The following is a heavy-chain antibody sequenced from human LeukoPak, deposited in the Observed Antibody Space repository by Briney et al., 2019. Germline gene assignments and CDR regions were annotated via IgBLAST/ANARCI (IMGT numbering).Heavy chain of an antibody. V-gene: IGHV1-46*01. CDR3: ARGGPAGYDFWSGYRNNWFDP. D-gene: IGHD3-3*01. Sequence: ASVKVPCKASGYTFTSYYMHWVRQAPGQGLEWMGIINPSGGSTSYAQKFQGRVTMTRDTSTSTVYMELSSLRSEDTAVYYCARGGPAGYDFWSGYRNNWFDPWGQGTLVTVSS. CDR2: INPSGGST. CDR1: GYTFTSYY. J-gene: IGHJ5*02.